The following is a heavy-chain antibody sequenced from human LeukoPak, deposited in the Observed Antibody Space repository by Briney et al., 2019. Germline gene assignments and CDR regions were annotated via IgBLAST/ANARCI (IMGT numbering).Heavy chain of an antibody. CDR1: GFTFSSYS. D-gene: IGHD6-13*01. Sequence: GGSLRLSCAAPGFTFSSYSMNWVRQAPGKGLEWVSSISSSSSYIYYADSVKGRFTISRDNAKNSLYLQMNSLRAEDTAVYYCARPGIAAAGTDYWGQGTLVTVSS. V-gene: IGHV3-21*01. CDR2: ISSSSSYI. J-gene: IGHJ4*02. CDR3: ARPGIAAAGTDY.